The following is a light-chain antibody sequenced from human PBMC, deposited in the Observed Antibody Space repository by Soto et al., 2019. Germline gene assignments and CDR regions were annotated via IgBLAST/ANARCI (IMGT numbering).Light chain of an antibody. CDR2: EVS. Sequence: QSALTQPASVSGSPGQSITISCTGTSSDVGDYNYVSWYQQHPGKAPKLMIYEVSNRPSGVSNRFSGSKSGNTASLTISGLQAEDEADYYCSSYTSSSTRLFGGGTQLTVL. J-gene: IGLJ7*01. CDR3: SSYTSSSTRL. V-gene: IGLV2-14*01. CDR1: SSDVGDYNY.